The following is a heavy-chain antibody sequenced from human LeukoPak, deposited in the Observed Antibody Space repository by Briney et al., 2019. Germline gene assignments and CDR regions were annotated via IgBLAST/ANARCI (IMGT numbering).Heavy chain of an antibody. D-gene: IGHD1-26*01. CDR2: INTNTGNP. J-gene: IGHJ4*02. CDR3: ARGSSWELPHFDY. Sequence: ASVKVSCKASGYTFTIYAMNWVRQAPGQGLEWMGWINTNTGNPTYAQGFTGRFVFSLDTSVSTAYLQINSLKAEDTAVYYCARGSSWELPHFDYWGQGTLVTVSS. CDR1: GYTFTIYA. V-gene: IGHV7-4-1*02.